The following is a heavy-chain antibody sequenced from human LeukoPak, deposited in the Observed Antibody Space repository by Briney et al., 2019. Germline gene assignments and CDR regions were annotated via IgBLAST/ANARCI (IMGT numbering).Heavy chain of an antibody. D-gene: IGHD3-22*01. CDR1: GFTFSSYW. CDR2: INSDGSST. V-gene: IGHV3-74*01. J-gene: IGHJ4*02. CDR3: ARANYRSGYSLHDY. Sequence: GGSLRLSCAASGFTFSSYWMHWVRQAPGKGLAWVSRINSDGSSTNYADSVKGRFTISRDNAKNTLYLQMNSLRAEDTAVYYCARANYRSGYSLHDYWGQGTLVTVSS.